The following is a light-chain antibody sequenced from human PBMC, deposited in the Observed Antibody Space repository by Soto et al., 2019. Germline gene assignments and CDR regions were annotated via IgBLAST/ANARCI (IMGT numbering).Light chain of an antibody. Sequence: QSVLTQPASVSGSPGQSITISCTGTSSDVGGYNYVSWYQQHPGKAPKLMIYEVTNRPSGVFNRFSGSKSGNTASLTISGLQAEDEADYYCSSYTSSGTLYVFGTGT. J-gene: IGLJ1*01. V-gene: IGLV2-14*01. CDR1: SSDVGGYNY. CDR3: SSYTSSGTLYV. CDR2: EVT.